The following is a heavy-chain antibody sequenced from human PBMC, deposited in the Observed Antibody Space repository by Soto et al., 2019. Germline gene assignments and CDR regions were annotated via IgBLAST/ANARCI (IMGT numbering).Heavy chain of an antibody. Sequence: QVQLVESGGGVVQPGRSLRLSCAASGFTFSSYGMHWVRQAPGKGLEWVAVIWYDGSNEYYADSVKGRFTISRDNSKNTLYLQMNSLRAEDTAVYYCARDADCISTSCYRYYGMDVWGQGTTVTVSS. D-gene: IGHD2-2*01. CDR1: GFTFSSYG. V-gene: IGHV3-33*01. CDR2: IWYDGSNE. J-gene: IGHJ6*02. CDR3: ARDADCISTSCYRYYGMDV.